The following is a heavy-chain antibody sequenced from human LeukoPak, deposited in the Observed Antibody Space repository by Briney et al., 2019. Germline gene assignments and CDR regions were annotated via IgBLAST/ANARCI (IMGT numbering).Heavy chain of an antibody. V-gene: IGHV3-7*03. Sequence: PGGSLRLSCAPSGFTFSSSWMSWVRQAPGKGLEWVANIKQDGSDKSNVDSVTGRFTISRANGKNSLSLQMNSMRAEDTAVYYCARKANGLDVWGKGTTVTVSS. CDR2: IKQDGSDK. CDR3: ARKANGLDV. CDR1: GFTFSSSW. J-gene: IGHJ6*04.